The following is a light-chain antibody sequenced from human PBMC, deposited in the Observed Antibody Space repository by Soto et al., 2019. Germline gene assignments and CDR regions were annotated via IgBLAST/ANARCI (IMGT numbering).Light chain of an antibody. V-gene: IGKV1D-12*01. Sequence: DIQMTQSPSSVSASVGDRVTITCRATEGIRSWLAWYQQRPRQAPKLLIYAASSLESGVPSRFSASGSGTDFTVTISSLQPEDLATYYCQQANSFPLTFGPGTIVDI. J-gene: IGKJ3*01. CDR2: AAS. CDR1: EGIRSW. CDR3: QQANSFPLT.